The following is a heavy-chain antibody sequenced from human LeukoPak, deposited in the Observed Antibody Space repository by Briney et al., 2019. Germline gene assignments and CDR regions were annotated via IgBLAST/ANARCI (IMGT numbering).Heavy chain of an antibody. J-gene: IGHJ4*02. V-gene: IGHV1-18*04. CDR2: ISAYNGNT. CDR1: GYTFTSYG. D-gene: IGHD6-13*01. Sequence: ASVKVSCKASGYTFTSYGISWVRQAPGQGLEWMGWISAYNGNTNYAQKLQGRVTITTDTSTSTAYMELRSLRSDDTAVYYCARGKDSSSWYELNYWGQGTLVTVSS. CDR3: ARGKDSSSWYELNY.